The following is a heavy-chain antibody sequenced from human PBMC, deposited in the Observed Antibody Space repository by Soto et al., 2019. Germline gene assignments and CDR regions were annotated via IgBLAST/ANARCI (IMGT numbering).Heavy chain of an antibody. CDR2: ILYSGTT. CDR1: GGSISKSNYF. Sequence: QLQLQESGPGLVKSSETLSLTCTVSGGSISKSNYFWGWIRQAPGKGLEWIASILYSGTTSYNSSLKSRVAISVDTSKNQSSLKLNSVTAADTAVYYCARLGWGNGDSDYWGQGTLVTVSS. CDR3: ARLGWGNGDSDY. V-gene: IGHV4-39*01. J-gene: IGHJ4*02. D-gene: IGHD2-21*01.